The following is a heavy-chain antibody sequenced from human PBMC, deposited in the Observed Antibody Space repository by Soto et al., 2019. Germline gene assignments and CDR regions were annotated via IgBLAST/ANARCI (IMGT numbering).Heavy chain of an antibody. CDR1: GFTFSSYA. V-gene: IGHV3-23*01. CDR2: ISGSGGST. CDR3: ASRSSGWYFDY. Sequence: GGSLRLSCAASGFTFSSYAMSWVRQAPGKGLEWVSAISGSGGSTYYADSVKGRFSISRDNSKNTLYLQMNSLRAEDTAVYYCASRSSGWYFDYWGQGTLVTVSS. D-gene: IGHD6-19*01. J-gene: IGHJ4*02.